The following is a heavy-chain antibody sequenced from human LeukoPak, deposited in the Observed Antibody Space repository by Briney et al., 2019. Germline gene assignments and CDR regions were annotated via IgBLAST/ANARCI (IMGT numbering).Heavy chain of an antibody. D-gene: IGHD3-3*01. V-gene: IGHV4-61*01. Sequence: SETLSLTCTVSGDYVSNANYYWTWIRQQPGKGLEWIGYIYHSGTTYNNPSLKSRVTMSVDTSKNQFSLKLSSVTAADTAVYYCAREKERRFLEWFLFDPWGQGTLVTVSS. J-gene: IGHJ5*02. CDR1: GDYVSNANYY. CDR2: IYHSGTT. CDR3: AREKERRFLEWFLFDP.